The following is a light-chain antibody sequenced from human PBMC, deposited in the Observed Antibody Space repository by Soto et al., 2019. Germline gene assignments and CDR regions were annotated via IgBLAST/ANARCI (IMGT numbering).Light chain of an antibody. CDR2: GAS. CDR1: QSVSSSY. Sequence: EIVLTQSPGTLSLSPGERATLSGRASQSVSSSYLAWYQQKPGQAHRLLIYGASSRATGIPDRFSGSGSGTDFTLTISRLEPEEFAVYYCQQYGSSPRTFGQGTKVDI. CDR3: QQYGSSPRT. V-gene: IGKV3-20*01. J-gene: IGKJ1*01.